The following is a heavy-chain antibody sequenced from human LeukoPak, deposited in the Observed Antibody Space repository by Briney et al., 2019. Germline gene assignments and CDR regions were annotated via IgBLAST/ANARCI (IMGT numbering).Heavy chain of an antibody. Sequence: SETLSLTCTVSGYSISSGYYWGWIRQPPGKGLEWIGSIYHSGSTYYNPSLKSRVTISVDTSKNQSSLKLSSVTAADTAVYYCARDGDSYGYYYMDVWGKGTTVTVSS. CDR3: ARDGDSYGYYYMDV. CDR2: IYHSGST. CDR1: GYSISSGYY. V-gene: IGHV4-38-2*02. J-gene: IGHJ6*03. D-gene: IGHD5-18*01.